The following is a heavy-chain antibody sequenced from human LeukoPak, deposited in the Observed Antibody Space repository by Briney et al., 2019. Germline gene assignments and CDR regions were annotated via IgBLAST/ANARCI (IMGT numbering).Heavy chain of an antibody. D-gene: IGHD2-21*01. CDR1: GFTFSVYY. Sequence: GGSLRLSCAASGFTFSVYYMSWVRQAPGKGLEWVSAISGSGGSTYYADSVKGRFTISRDNSKNTLYLQMNSLRAEDTAVYYCANMRIRWGSRRTDAFDIWGQGTMVTVSS. V-gene: IGHV3-23*01. CDR2: ISGSGGST. J-gene: IGHJ3*02. CDR3: ANMRIRWGSRRTDAFDI.